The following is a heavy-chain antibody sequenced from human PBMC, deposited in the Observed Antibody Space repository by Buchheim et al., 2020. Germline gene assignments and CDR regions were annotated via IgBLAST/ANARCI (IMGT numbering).Heavy chain of an antibody. CDR1: GFTFSSYW. V-gene: IGHV3-7*04. Sequence: EVQLVESGGGLVQPGGSLRLSCAASGFTFSSYWMSWVRQAPGKGLEWVANIKQDGSEKYYVDSVKGRFTISRDSAKNSLYLQMNSLRAEDTAVYYCARVDYYDSSGYYWYYYYYMDVWGKGTT. D-gene: IGHD3-22*01. CDR3: ARVDYYDSSGYYWYYYYYMDV. J-gene: IGHJ6*03. CDR2: IKQDGSEK.